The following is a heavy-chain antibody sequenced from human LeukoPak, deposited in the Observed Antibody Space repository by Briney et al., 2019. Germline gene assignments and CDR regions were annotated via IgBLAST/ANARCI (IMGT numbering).Heavy chain of an antibody. CDR1: GFTFSNYA. CDR2: ISGSGGST. CDR3: AKGPPYCGGDCSHFDY. J-gene: IGHJ4*02. Sequence: GGSLRLSCAASGFTFSNYAMSWVRQAPGKGLEWVSAISGSGGSTYYADSVKGRFTISRDNSKNTLYLQMNSLRAEDTAVYYCAKGPPYCGGDCSHFDYRGQGTLVTVSS. V-gene: IGHV3-23*01. D-gene: IGHD2-21*02.